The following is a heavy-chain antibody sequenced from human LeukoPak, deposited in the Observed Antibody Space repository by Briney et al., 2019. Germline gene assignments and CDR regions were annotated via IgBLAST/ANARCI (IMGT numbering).Heavy chain of an antibody. CDR3: AKDPNGDYIGAFNM. V-gene: IGHV3-23*01. Sequence: GGSLRLSCAASGITASSYAMTWVRQAPGKGLEWVSSISGSGDRTMYADSVKGRFTISRDNFKNTLYLQMNSLRAEDTAVYHCAKDPNGDYIGAFNMWGQGTMGSFSS. CDR1: GITASSYA. J-gene: IGHJ3*02. CDR2: ISGSGDRT. D-gene: IGHD4-17*01.